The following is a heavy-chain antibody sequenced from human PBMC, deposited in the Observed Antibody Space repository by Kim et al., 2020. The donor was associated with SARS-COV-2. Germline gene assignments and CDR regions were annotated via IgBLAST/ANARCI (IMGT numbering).Heavy chain of an antibody. Sequence: GGSLRLSCIASGFPFSDHYMDWVRQAPGKGLEWLGRVRKKINVYATEYAASVKGRFSISRDDSKNSLFLEMNNLENEDTAVYYCARGPARFNYYYYGLDV. J-gene: IGHJ6*01. CDR1: GFPFSDHY. CDR3: ARGPARFNYYYYGLDV. D-gene: IGHD3-16*01. V-gene: IGHV3-72*01. CDR2: VRKKINVYAT.